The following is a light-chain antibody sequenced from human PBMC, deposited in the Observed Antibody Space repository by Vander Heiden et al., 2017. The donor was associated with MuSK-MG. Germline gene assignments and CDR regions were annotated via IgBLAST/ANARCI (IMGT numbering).Light chain of an antibody. J-gene: IGLJ1*01. CDR1: VLLKQY. CDR2: TDN. CDR3: QSADSSDTYV. V-gene: IGLV3-25*03. Sequence: SYELTQPPSVSVSPGQTARITCSGDVLLKQYVYWYQQKPGQAPVLVIYTDNEMSSGIPERFSGSSSGSTVTLTISGVQAEDEADYYCQSADSSDTYVFGTGTKVTVL.